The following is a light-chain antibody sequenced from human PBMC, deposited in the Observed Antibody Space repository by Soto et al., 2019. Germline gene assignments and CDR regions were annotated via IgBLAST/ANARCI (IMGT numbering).Light chain of an antibody. J-gene: IGKJ4*01. CDR1: QSVSSY. Sequence: EIVLTQSPATLSLSPGERATLSCRASQSVSSYLAWYQQKPGQAPRLLIYDASNRATGIPARFSGSGSGTDFPLTISSLEPEDFAVYYWQQRSNWPHTFGGGTKLEIK. V-gene: IGKV3-11*01. CDR3: QQRSNWPHT. CDR2: DAS.